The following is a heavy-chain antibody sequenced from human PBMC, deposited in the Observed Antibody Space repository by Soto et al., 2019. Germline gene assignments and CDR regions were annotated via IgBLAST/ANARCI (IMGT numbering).Heavy chain of an antibody. J-gene: IGHJ4*02. CDR1: GGSISSGGYY. CDR2: IYYSGST. Sequence: QVQLQESGPGLVKPSQTLSLTCTVSGGSISSGGYYWSWIRQHPGKGLEWIGYIYYSGSTYYNPSPTMRATLSVDTSKNQFSLKLSSVTAADTAVYYCAGAFGVAAAGPCDYWGQGTLVTVSS. CDR3: AGAFGVAAAGPCDY. D-gene: IGHD6-13*01. V-gene: IGHV4-31*03.